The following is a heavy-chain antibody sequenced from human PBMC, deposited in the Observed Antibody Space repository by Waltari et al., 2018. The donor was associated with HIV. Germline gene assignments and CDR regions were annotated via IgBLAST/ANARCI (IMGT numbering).Heavy chain of an antibody. Sequence: QVHLQQSGEGLLKLSETLSLTCTVSGGSFSGYYWSWIRQPPGQGLEWIGEVNHSGNINYNPSLKSRLIISVDTSKRQFSLRLKSVTAADTAVYYCSREGYGGNPANNFDFWGQGTLVSVSS. CDR1: GGSFSGYY. CDR3: SREGYGGNPANNFDF. J-gene: IGHJ4*02. D-gene: IGHD2-15*01. V-gene: IGHV4-34*01. CDR2: VNHSGNI.